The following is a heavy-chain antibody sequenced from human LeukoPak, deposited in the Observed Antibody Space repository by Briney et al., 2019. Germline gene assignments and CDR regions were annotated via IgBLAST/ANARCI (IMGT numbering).Heavy chain of an antibody. J-gene: IGHJ4*02. CDR2: INPSGGST. CDR1: GGTFSSYA. V-gene: IGHV1-46*01. D-gene: IGHD1-26*01. Sequence: ASVKVSCKASGGTFSSYAISWARQAPGQGLEWMGIINPSGGSTDYAQKFQGRVTMTRDTSTSTVYMELSSLRSEDTAVYYCARRGGSYLDYWGQGTLVTVS. CDR3: ARRGGSYLDY.